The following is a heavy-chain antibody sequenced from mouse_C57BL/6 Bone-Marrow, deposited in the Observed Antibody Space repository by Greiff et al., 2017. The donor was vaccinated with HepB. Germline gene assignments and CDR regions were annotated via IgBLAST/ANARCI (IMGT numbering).Heavy chain of an antibody. CDR1: GYTFTDYE. CDR3: TRGPLLLRGGFAY. D-gene: IGHD1-1*01. CDR2: IDPETGGT. J-gene: IGHJ3*01. Sequence: QVQLKESGAELVRPGASVTLSCKASGYTFTDYEMHWVKQTPVHGLEWIGAIDPETGGTAYNQKFKGKAILTADKSSSTAYMELRSLTSEDSAVYYCTRGPLLLRGGFAYWGQGTLVTVSA. V-gene: IGHV1-15*01.